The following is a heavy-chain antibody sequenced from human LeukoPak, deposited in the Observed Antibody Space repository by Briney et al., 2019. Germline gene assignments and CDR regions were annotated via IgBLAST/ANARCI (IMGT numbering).Heavy chain of an antibody. V-gene: IGHV1-69*05. CDR1: GGTFSSYA. J-gene: IGHJ4*02. Sequence: ASVKVSCKASGGTFSSYAISWVRQAPGQGLEWMGGIIPIFGTANYAQRFQGRVTITTDESTSTAYMELSSLRSEDTAVYYCASRGEYSSFDYWGQGTLVTVSS. CDR3: ASRGEYSSFDY. D-gene: IGHD6-6*01. CDR2: IIPIFGTA.